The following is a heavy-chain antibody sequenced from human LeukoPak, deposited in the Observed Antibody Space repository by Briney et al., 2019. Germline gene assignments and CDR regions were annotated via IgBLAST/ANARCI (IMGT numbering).Heavy chain of an antibody. CDR3: TTGGYGGQFDY. CDR1: GFAFSNAW. V-gene: IGHV3-15*01. D-gene: IGHD5-12*01. Sequence: GGSLRPSSAASGFAFSNAWMSWVSQAPGKGLEWVGRIKSKTDGGTTDYAAPVKGRFTISRDDSKNTLYLQMNSLKTEDTAVYYCTTGGYGGQFDYWGQGTLATVSS. J-gene: IGHJ4*02. CDR2: IKSKTDGGTT.